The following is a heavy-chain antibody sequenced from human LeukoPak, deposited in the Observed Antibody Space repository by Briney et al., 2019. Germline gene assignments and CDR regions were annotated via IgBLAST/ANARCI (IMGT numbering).Heavy chain of an antibody. V-gene: IGHV4-39*01. D-gene: IGHD1-26*01. CDR1: GGSISSSSYY. CDR2: IYYSGST. J-gene: IGHJ4*02. CDR3: ARQGGSYYLAVDY. Sequence: PSETLSLTCTVSGGSISSSSYYWGWIRQPPGKGLEWIGSIYYSGSTYYNPSLKSRVTISVDTSKNQFSLKLSSVTAADTAVYYCARQGGSYYLAVDYWGQGTLVTVSS.